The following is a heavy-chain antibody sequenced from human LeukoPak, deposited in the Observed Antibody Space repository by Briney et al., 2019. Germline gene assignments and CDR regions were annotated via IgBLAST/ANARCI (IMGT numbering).Heavy chain of an antibody. CDR3: ARDPIGYCSSTSCDGVDY. D-gene: IGHD2-2*01. V-gene: IGHV3-9*01. Sequence: GGSLRLSCAASGFTFDDYAMHWVRQAPGKGLEWVSGISWNSGSIGYADSVKGRFTISRDNAKNSLYLQMNSLRAEDTAVYYCARDPIGYCSSTSCDGVDYWGQGTLVTVSS. CDR2: ISWNSGSI. CDR1: GFTFDDYA. J-gene: IGHJ4*02.